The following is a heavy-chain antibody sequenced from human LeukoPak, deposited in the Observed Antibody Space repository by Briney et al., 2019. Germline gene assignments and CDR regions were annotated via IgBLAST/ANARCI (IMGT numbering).Heavy chain of an antibody. J-gene: IGHJ4*02. CDR3: AAGYCSGGSCYSDRFDY. V-gene: IGHV1-58*02. D-gene: IGHD2-15*01. CDR2: TVVGSGNT. Sequence: PSVKVSCKASGFTFTSFAMQWVRHARGQRLEWIGWTVVGSGNTKYAQKFQERVTITRDMSTSTAYMELSSLRSEDTAVYYCAAGYCSGGSCYSDRFDYWGQGTLVTVSS. CDR1: GFTFTSFA.